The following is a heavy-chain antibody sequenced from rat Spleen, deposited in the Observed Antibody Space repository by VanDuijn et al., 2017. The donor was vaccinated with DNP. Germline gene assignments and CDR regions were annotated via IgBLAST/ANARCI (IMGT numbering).Heavy chain of an antibody. CDR3: ARHGPSYYFDY. V-gene: IGHV2-72*01. CDR2: IWAGGST. Sequence: QVQLEESGPGLMQPSETLSLTCTVSGFSLTSNGVGWVRQPLGKGLVWMGTIWAGGSTNYNSAVQSRLSISRDTSKSQVFLKMNSLQPEDTGTYYCARHGPSYYFDYWGQGVMVTVSS. CDR1: GFSLTSNG. J-gene: IGHJ2*01.